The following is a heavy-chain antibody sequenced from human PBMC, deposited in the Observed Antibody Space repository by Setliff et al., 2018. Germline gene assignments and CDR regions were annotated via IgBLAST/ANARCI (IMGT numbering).Heavy chain of an antibody. J-gene: IGHJ6*02. CDR3: ARDRSAYSYGLDV. Sequence: PSETLSLTCTVSGGSISPYFWSWIRQPPGKGLEWIGYIYHNGNTNFNPSLKSRVTMSVDTSKNQFALNLTSVTAADTAVYYCARDRSAYSYGLDVWGQGTTVTV. V-gene: IGHV4-59*01. CDR2: IYHNGNT. CDR1: GGSISPYF.